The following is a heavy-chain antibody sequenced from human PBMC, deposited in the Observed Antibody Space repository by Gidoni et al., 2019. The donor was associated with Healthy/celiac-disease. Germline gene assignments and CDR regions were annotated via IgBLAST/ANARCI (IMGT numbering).Heavy chain of an antibody. Sequence: QVQLQQWGAGLLKPSETLSLTCAVYGGSFSGYYWSWNRQPPGKGLEWIGEINHSGSTNSNPSLKSRVTISVDTSKNQFSLKLSSVTAADTAVYYCARGYGSGSYYPFDYWGQGTLVTVSS. J-gene: IGHJ4*02. D-gene: IGHD3-10*01. CDR3: ARGYGSGSYYPFDY. V-gene: IGHV4-34*01. CDR2: INHSGST. CDR1: GGSFSGYY.